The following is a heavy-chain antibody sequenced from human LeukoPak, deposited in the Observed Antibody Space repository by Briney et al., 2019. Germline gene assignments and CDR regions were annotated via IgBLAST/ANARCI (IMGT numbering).Heavy chain of an antibody. D-gene: IGHD3-16*01. V-gene: IGHV1-69*06. Sequence: SVKVSCKASGGTFSSYAISWVRQAPGQGLEWMGGIIPIFGTANYAQKFQGRVTITADKSTSTAYMELSSLRSEDSAVYYCASNPLGSFDYWGQGTLVTVSS. CDR1: GGTFSSYA. CDR2: IIPIFGTA. J-gene: IGHJ4*02. CDR3: ASNPLGSFDY.